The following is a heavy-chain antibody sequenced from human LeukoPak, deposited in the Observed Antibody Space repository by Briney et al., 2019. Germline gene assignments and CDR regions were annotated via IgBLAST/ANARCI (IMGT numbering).Heavy chain of an antibody. CDR1: GYSFTTYY. Sequence: ASVNISCKASGYSFTTYYLHWVRQAPGQGLEWMGINNPGGGTVVHGQKVQGRGSMTRNMSTSTVYMELSRLTSEDTAVYYCASDGIEGDYYYMDVWGRGTTVTVSS. V-gene: IGHV1-46*01. J-gene: IGHJ6*03. CDR2: NNPGGGTV. CDR3: ASDGIEGDYYYMDV. D-gene: IGHD1-14*01.